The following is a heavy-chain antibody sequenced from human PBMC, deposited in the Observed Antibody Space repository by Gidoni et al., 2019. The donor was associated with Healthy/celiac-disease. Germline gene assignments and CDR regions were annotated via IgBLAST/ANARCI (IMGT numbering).Heavy chain of an antibody. CDR3: ATPPPAYYYGSRQFDY. CDR1: GFTFSSYA. D-gene: IGHD3-10*01. CDR2: ISGSGGST. Sequence: RLSCAASGFTFSSYAMSWVRQAPGKGLEWVSAISGSGGSTYYADSVKGRFTISRDNSKNTLYLQMNSLRAEDTAVYYCATPPPAYYYGSRQFDYRGQGTLVTVSS. J-gene: IGHJ4*02. V-gene: IGHV3-23*01.